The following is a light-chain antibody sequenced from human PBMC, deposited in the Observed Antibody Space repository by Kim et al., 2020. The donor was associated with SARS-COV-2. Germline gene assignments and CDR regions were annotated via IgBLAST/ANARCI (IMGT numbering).Light chain of an antibody. CDR1: QGVSSY. V-gene: IGKV1-8*01. J-gene: IGKJ1*01. CDR3: QQYYSPPPT. Sequence: AIRMTQSPSSFSASTGDRVTITCRASQGVSSYLAWYQQKPGKAPKLLIYAASTLQSGVPSRFSGSGSGTDFTLTISCLQSEDFATYYCQQYYSPPPTFGQGTKVDIK. CDR2: AAS.